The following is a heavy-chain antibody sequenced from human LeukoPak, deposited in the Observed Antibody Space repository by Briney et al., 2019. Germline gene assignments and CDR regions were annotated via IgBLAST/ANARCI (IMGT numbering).Heavy chain of an antibody. CDR3: AREDGSGSYYPIYYYYGMDV. J-gene: IGHJ6*02. CDR1: GFTFSIYW. Sequence: GGSLRLSCAASGFTFSIYWMSWVRQAPGKGLEWVANIKQDGSEKYYVDSVKGRFAISRDNAKNSLYLQMNSLRAEDTAVYYCAREDGSGSYYPIYYYYGMDVWGQGTTVTVSS. D-gene: IGHD3-10*01. CDR2: IKQDGSEK. V-gene: IGHV3-7*01.